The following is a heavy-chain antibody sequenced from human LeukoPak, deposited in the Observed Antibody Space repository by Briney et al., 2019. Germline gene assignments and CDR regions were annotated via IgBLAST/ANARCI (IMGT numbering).Heavy chain of an antibody. J-gene: IGHJ4*02. D-gene: IGHD1-26*01. CDR2: IWNDGSLQ. V-gene: IGHV3-33*06. Sequence: GRSLRLSCAASGFILRSYGTHWVRQAPGKGLEWVAVIWNDGSLQYYADSVKGRFTISRDNSKNTLFLQMNGLRAEDTAVYYCAKGLDLVGATGGFDYWGQGTLVTVSS. CDR3: AKGLDLVGATGGFDY. CDR1: GFILRSYG.